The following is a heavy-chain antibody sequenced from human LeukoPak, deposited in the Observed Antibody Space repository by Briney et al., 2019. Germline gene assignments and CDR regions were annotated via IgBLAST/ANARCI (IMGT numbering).Heavy chain of an antibody. Sequence: PSETLSLACTVSGGSISSYYWSWIRQPPGKGLEWIGYIYYSGSTNYNPSLKSRVTISVDTSKNQFSLKLSSVTAADTAVYYCAREPGQLNWFEPCGQGTLVTVSS. CDR3: AREPGQLNWFEP. V-gene: IGHV4-59*01. D-gene: IGHD1-14*01. J-gene: IGHJ5*02. CDR1: GGSISSYY. CDR2: IYYSGST.